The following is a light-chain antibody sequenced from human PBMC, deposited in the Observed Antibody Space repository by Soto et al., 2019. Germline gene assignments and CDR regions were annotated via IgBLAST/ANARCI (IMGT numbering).Light chain of an antibody. CDR1: QSISSW. J-gene: IGKJ1*01. CDR2: KAS. V-gene: IGKV1-5*03. CDR3: QQYKSYWT. Sequence: DIQMTQSPSPLSASVGARVTITCRASQSISSWLAWYQQKPGKAPKLLIYKASSLESGVPSRFSGSGSGTEFTLTINSLQPDDFATYYCQQYKSYWTFGQGTKVDIK.